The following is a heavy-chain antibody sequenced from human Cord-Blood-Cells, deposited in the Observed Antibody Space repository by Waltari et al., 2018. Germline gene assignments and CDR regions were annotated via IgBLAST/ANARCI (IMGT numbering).Heavy chain of an antibody. CDR1: GDSGPSNRAA. D-gene: IGHD7-27*01. CDR2: TYYRSKWYN. CDR3: ARSPGDPRYFDL. J-gene: IGHJ2*01. Sequence: QVQLQQSGPGLVKPSQTLPLTCAISGDSGPSNRAAWNWIRPSPSRGLEWLGRTYYRSKWYNDYAVSVKSRITINPDTSKNQFSLQLNSVTPEDTAVYYCARSPGDPRYFDLWGRGTLVTVSS. V-gene: IGHV6-1*01.